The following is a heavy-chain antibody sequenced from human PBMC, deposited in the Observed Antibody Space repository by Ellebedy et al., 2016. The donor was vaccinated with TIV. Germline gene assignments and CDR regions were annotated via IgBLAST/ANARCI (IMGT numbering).Heavy chain of an antibody. J-gene: IGHJ4*02. V-gene: IGHV3-9*01. CDR1: GFTFDDYA. Sequence: SLKISXAASGFTFDDYAMHWVRQAPGKGLEWVSGISWNSGSIGYADSVKGRFTISRDNAKNSLYLQMNSLRAEDTAVYYCARDGYTAMVYYFDYWGQGTLVTVSS. CDR3: ARDGYTAMVYYFDY. D-gene: IGHD5-18*01. CDR2: ISWNSGSI.